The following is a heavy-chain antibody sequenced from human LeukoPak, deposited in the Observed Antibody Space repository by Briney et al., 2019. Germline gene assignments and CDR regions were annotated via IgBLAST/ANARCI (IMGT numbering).Heavy chain of an antibody. CDR1: GIIFSNYW. V-gene: IGHV3-23*01. J-gene: IGHJ5*02. CDR3: AKVRDSGSYLRGGWFDP. D-gene: IGHD1-26*01. Sequence: GGSLRLSCAASGIIFSNYWMHWVRQAPGKGLEWVSAISGSGGSTYYADSVKGRFTISRDNSKNTLYLQMNSLRAEDTAVYYCAKVRDSGSYLRGGWFDPWGQGTLVTVSS. CDR2: ISGSGGST.